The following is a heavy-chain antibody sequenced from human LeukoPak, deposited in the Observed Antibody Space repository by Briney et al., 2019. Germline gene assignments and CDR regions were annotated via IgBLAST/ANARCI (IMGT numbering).Heavy chain of an antibody. CDR1: GFTFTSYT. J-gene: IGHJ4*02. Sequence: GGSLRLSCAASGFTFTSYTMNWLRQAPGKGLEWVSSISGSSAYIYNADSVKGRFTISRDNAKNSLYLQMNSLRAEDTAVYYCARDLHETFPFPERGRHDYWGQGTLVTASS. CDR3: ARDLHETFPFPERGRHDY. V-gene: IGHV3-21*01. CDR2: ISGSSAYI. D-gene: IGHD3-16*01.